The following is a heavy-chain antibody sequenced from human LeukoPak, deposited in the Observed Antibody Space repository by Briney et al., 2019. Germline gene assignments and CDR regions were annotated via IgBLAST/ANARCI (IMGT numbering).Heavy chain of an antibody. CDR3: ARGHSLVAIHDAFDI. V-gene: IGHV3-23*01. CDR1: GFNLDNYA. D-gene: IGHD5-12*01. CDR2: ISGSGDST. Sequence: GGSLRLSCVASGFNLDNYAMSWVRQAPGKGLEWVSAISGSGDSTYYADSVKGRFTISRDDSENTLYLQMNRLRADDAAVYHCARGHSLVAIHDAFDIWGQGTMVTVSS. J-gene: IGHJ3*02.